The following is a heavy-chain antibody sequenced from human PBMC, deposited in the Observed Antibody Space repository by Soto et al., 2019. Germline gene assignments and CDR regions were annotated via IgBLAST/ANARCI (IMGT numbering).Heavy chain of an antibody. V-gene: IGHV4-39*01. J-gene: IGHJ5*02. CDR1: GDSIISSDFY. Sequence: TLSLTCTVSGDSIISSDFYWGWVRQPPGKGLEWIGSIFYLGSSYYNPSLKSRVTMSVDTSKNQFSLRLRSVTAADTALYFCARHSLALRKNNWFDPWGEGIMVTVSS. CDR2: IFYLGSS. CDR3: ARHSLALRKNNWFDP. D-gene: IGHD3-3*02.